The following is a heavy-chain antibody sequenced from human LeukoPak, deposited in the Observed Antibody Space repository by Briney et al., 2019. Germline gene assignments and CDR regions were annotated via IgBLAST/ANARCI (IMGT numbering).Heavy chain of an antibody. CDR2: ISGSGGST. D-gene: IGHD6-19*01. CDR3: AKEEDSSGWSGYYYYGMDV. V-gene: IGHV3-23*01. Sequence: PGGSLRLSCAASGFTFSSYAMHWVRQAPGKGLEWVSAISGSGGSTYYADSVKGRFTISRDNSKNTLYLQMNSLRAEDTAVYYCAKEEDSSGWSGYYYYGMDVWGQGTTVTVSS. J-gene: IGHJ6*02. CDR1: GFTFSSYA.